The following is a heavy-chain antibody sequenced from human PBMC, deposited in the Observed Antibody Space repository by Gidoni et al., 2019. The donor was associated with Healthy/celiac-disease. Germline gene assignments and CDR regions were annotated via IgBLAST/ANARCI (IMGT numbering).Heavy chain of an antibody. CDR3: ARDQTLNYYDSSGYSNN. D-gene: IGHD3-22*01. V-gene: IGHV3-66*01. J-gene: IGHJ4*02. CDR1: GFTVSSNY. CDR2: IYSGGST. Sequence: EVQLVESGGGLVQPGGSLRLSCAASGFTVSSNYMSWVRQAPGKGLEWVSVIYSGGSTYYADSVKGRFTISRDNSKNTLYLQMNSLRAEDTAVYYCARDQTLNYYDSSGYSNNWGQGTLVTVSS.